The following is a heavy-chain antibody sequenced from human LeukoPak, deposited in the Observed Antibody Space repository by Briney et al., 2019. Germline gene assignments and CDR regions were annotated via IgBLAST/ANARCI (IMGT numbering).Heavy chain of an antibody. CDR1: GYTFTSYG. CDR2: ISAYNGNT. J-gene: IGHJ4*02. CDR3: ARPTLCGSGSYYCFDY. D-gene: IGHD3-10*01. Sequence: ASVKVSCKASGYTFTSYGISWVRQAPGQGLEWMGWISAYNGNTNYAQKLQGRVTMTTDTSTSTAYMELRSLRSDDTAVYYCARPTLCGSGSYYCFDYWGQGTLVTVSS. V-gene: IGHV1-18*01.